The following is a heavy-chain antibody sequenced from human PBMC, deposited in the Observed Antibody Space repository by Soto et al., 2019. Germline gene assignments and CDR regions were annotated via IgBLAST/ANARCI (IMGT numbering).Heavy chain of an antibody. V-gene: IGHV1-18*01. CDR2: ISAYNGNT. CDR1: GYTFTSYG. J-gene: IGHJ4*02. CDR3: ARDQWTPGASFFVDY. Sequence: ASVKVSCKASGYTFTSYGISWGRQAPGQRLEGMGWISAYNGNTNYAQKLQGRVTMTTDTSTSTAYMELRSLRSDDTAVYYCARDQWTPGASFFVDYWGQGTLVTVSS. D-gene: IGHD3-3*01.